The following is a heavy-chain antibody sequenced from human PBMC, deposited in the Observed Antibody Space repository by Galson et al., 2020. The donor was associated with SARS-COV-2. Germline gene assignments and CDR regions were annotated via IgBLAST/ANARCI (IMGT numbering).Heavy chain of an antibody. J-gene: IGHJ3*02. Sequence: SETLSLTCHVSGGSISSNSYYWAWIRQSPGKGLEWIGTIYYSGTTYYNPSLKSRVTMSVDTSKNQFSLRLGSVTAADTAIYYCATISLQYDAVDIWGQGTMVTVSS. CDR1: GGSISSNSYY. CDR3: ATISLQYDAVDI. D-gene: IGHD2-21*02. V-gene: IGHV4-39*01. CDR2: IYYSGTT.